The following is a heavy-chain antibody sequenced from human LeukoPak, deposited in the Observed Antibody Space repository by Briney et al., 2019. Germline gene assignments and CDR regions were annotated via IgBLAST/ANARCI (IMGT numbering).Heavy chain of an antibody. Sequence: PSETLSPTCTVSGASISNPDYYWGWIRQPPGKGLEWIGSVDYSGGTYYNPSLNGRVTIAVDTSSDQVSLNLNSVTAADTAVYYCARRSNKGPYSYITNDYWGQGTLVTVSS. V-gene: IGHV4-39*01. D-gene: IGHD5-18*01. CDR1: GASISNPDYY. CDR3: ARRSNKGPYSYITNDY. J-gene: IGHJ4*02. CDR2: VDYSGGT.